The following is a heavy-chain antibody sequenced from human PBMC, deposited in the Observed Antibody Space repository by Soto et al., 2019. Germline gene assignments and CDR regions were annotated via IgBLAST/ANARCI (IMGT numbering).Heavy chain of an antibody. CDR1: GGSISSGGYS. CDR2: IYHSGST. V-gene: IGHV4-30-2*01. J-gene: IGHJ4*02. D-gene: IGHD5-18*01. Sequence: QLQLQESGSGLVKPSQTLSLTCAVSGGSISSGGYSWSWIRQPPGKCLEWIGYIYHSGSTYYNPSLKSRVTISVDRSKNQFSLKLSSVTAADTAVYYCARGGDYTASGIDYWGQGTLVTVSS. CDR3: ARGGDYTASGIDY.